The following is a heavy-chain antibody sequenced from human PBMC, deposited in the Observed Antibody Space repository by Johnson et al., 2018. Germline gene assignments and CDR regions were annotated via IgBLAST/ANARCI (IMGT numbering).Heavy chain of an antibody. CDR1: GFTFSRYW. CDR3: VRDLHYAFDF. V-gene: IGHV3-74*01. Sequence: VQLQESGGGLVQPGGYLRLSCEASGFTFSRYWMHWVRQVPGKGLVWVSRLNIYGTYTDYAESVKGRFTMSRDNGQNSLYLQMNSLRDEDTAVYYCVRDLHYAFDFWGQGTMVTVSS. J-gene: IGHJ3*01. D-gene: IGHD3-3*02. CDR2: LNIYGTYT.